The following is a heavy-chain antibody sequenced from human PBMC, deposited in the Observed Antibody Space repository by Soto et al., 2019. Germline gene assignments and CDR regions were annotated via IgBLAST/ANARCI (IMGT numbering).Heavy chain of an antibody. Sequence: GGSLRLSCIGSGFSFSAYNMNWVRQAPGKGLEWVSSIKVGSSRIYQPDSMKGRFTISRDDARNSVYLQINSLRAEDTALYFCVRSPKIGVRGAFWGRGTQVTVSS. CDR3: VRSPKIGVRGAF. D-gene: IGHD3-16*01. CDR2: IKVGSSRI. J-gene: IGHJ1*01. CDR1: GFSFSAYN. V-gene: IGHV3-21*01.